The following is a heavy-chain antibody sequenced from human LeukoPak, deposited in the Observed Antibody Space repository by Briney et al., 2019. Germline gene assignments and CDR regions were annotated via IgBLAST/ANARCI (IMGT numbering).Heavy chain of an antibody. V-gene: IGHV3-48*01. J-gene: IGHJ4*02. CDR2: ISSSSSTI. CDR1: GFTFSSYS. D-gene: IGHD3-3*01. Sequence: GGSLRLSCATSGFTFSSYSMNWVRQAPGKGLEWVSYISSSSSTIYYADSVKGRFTISRDNAKNSLYLQMNSLRAEDTAVYYCAKDSFHDFWSGYGIDYWGQGTLVTVSS. CDR3: AKDSFHDFWSGYGIDY.